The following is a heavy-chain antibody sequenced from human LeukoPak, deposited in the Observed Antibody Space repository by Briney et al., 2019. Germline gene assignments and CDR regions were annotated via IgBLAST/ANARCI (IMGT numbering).Heavy chain of an antibody. CDR1: GFTFSSYS. CDR2: ISSSSSYI. J-gene: IGHJ6*04. Sequence: SGGSLRLSCAASGFTFSSYSMNWVRQAPGGGLECVSSISSSSSYIYYAASVEGRFTISRDNANNSLYLQMNSLRAEDTAVYYCASNYYYYYGMDVWGKGTTVTVSS. V-gene: IGHV3-21*01. CDR3: ASNYYYYYGMDV.